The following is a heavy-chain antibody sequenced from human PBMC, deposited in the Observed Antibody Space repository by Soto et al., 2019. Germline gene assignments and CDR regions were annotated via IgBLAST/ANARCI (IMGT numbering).Heavy chain of an antibody. J-gene: IGHJ5*02. CDR2: IIPILGIA. D-gene: IGHD3-10*01. CDR3: APGRWEGSRAGYRGWFDP. Sequence: QVQLVQSGAEVKKPGSSVKVSCKASGGTFSSYTISWVRQAPGQGLEWMGRIIPILGIANYAQKFQGRVTITADKSTSTAYMELSSLRSEGTAVYYCAPGRWEGSRAGYRGWFDPWGQGTLVTVSS. CDR1: GGTFSSYT. V-gene: IGHV1-69*02.